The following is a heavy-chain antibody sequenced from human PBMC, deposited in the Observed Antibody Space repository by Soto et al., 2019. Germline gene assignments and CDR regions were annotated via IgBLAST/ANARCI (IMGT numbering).Heavy chain of an antibody. CDR1: GFTFSNNA. Sequence: EVQLLESGGVLGQTGGSPRLSCSVSGFTFSNNAMTWVRQAPGKGLDWVSGIDNVGGITQYAGSVKGRVTISRDKSKNPPYLHMNRLRAEDTGINFCSRVPLIVTHTQGVQFDYWGQGTLVTVSS. CDR2: IDNVGGIT. D-gene: IGHD3-22*01. CDR3: SRVPLIVTHTQGVQFDY. V-gene: IGHV3-23*03. J-gene: IGHJ4*02.